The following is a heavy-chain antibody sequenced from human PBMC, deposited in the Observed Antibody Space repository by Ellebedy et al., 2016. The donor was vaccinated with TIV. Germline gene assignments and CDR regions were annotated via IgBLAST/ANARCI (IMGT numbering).Heavy chain of an antibody. CDR1: GGSMTTNDFY. V-gene: IGHV4-39*07. Sequence: MPSETLSLTCTVSGGSMTTNDFYWGWIRQPPGKGLEWIASIYFGGCTYYNPSLQSRAIISLDTSKKQFSLRLTSVTAADTTVYYCARVATVDTFNFDYWGQGTLVTASS. CDR2: IYFGGCT. J-gene: IGHJ4*02. CDR3: ARVATVDTFNFDY. D-gene: IGHD2/OR15-2a*01.